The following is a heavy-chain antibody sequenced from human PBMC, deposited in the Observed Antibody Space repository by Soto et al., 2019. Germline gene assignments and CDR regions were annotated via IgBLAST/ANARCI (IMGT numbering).Heavy chain of an antibody. CDR1: GASVSSGAHY. CDR3: ARVERASGLDY. J-gene: IGHJ4*02. CDR2: IYYSGDT. V-gene: IGHV4-31*03. D-gene: IGHD2-15*01. Sequence: QVQLQESGPGLVKPSQTLSLTCTVSGASVSSGAHYWSWVRQHPGKGLEWIGYIYYSGDTQYHPSLKRGXTXSXXMSKNQFVLKLVSVTAAATAVYYCARVERASGLDYWGRGTLVTVSS.